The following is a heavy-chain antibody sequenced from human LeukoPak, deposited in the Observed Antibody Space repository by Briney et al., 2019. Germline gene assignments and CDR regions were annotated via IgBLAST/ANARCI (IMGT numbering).Heavy chain of an antibody. J-gene: IGHJ6*04. CDR3: ARDRAATRTHHHYRIAV. CDR1: GFTFSDYS. CDR2: ITSSSNYT. D-gene: IGHD6-13*01. V-gene: IGHV3-11*05. Sequence: GGSPRLSCAASGFTFSDYSMSWIRQAPGKGLEWVSYITSSSNYTNYADSVKRRFTISRDNAKNSLYLQMNSLRAEDTAVYYCARDRAATRTHHHYRIAVWGNGTTVTVSP.